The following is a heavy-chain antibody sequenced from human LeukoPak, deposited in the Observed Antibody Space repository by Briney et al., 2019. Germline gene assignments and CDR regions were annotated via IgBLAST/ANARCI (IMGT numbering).Heavy chain of an antibody. D-gene: IGHD2-2*02. Sequence: SETLSLTCTVSGVSISSSNYFWAWIRQSPGKGLEWIGSIYFRGSISSSPSLKSRVTISIDASKNQFSLKLTSVTAADTAVYCCAREDRYCSSTSCYTWDYWGQGTLVAV. CDR1: GVSISSSNYF. CDR3: AREDRYCSSTSCYTWDY. CDR2: IYFRGSI. V-gene: IGHV4-39*07. J-gene: IGHJ4*02.